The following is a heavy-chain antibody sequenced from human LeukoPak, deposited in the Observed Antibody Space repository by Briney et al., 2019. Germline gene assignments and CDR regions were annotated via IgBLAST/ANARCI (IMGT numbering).Heavy chain of an antibody. Sequence: GGSLRLSCAASGFTFSGSAMHWVRQASGKGLEGVGRIRNNANNYATAYAASVKGRVTISRDDSKNTAYLQVNSLKTEDTAVYYCTRLCSSTSCFRAFDYWGQGTLVTVSS. CDR1: GFTFSGSA. V-gene: IGHV3-73*01. CDR2: IRNNANNYAT. J-gene: IGHJ4*02. D-gene: IGHD2-2*01. CDR3: TRLCSSTSCFRAFDY.